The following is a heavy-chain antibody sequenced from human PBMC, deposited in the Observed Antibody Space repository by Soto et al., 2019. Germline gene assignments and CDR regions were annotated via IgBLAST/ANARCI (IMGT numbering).Heavy chain of an antibody. D-gene: IGHD6-19*01. J-gene: IGHJ4*02. Sequence: QVQLVQSGAEVKKPGASVRVSCKASGYTFTNYGITWLRQAPGQGLEWMGWISGYNANTNYAQKFQGRVTMTRDTSISTAYMELSRLRSDDTAVYYCARDGPQWLEKKGVFDYWGQGTLVTVSS. V-gene: IGHV1-18*04. CDR3: ARDGPQWLEKKGVFDY. CDR1: GYTFTNYG. CDR2: ISGYNANT.